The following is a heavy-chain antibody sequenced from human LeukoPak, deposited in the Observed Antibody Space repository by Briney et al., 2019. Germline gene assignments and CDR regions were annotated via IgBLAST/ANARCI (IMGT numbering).Heavy chain of an antibody. J-gene: IGHJ5*02. CDR1: RNTFTGYH. V-gene: IGHV1-2*02. Sequence: RASVKVSCKASRNTFTGYHMHWVRQAPGQGLEWMGWINLNSGGTKYAQKFQGRVTLTRDTSISTAYMELSSLRSDDTAVYYCARDRIVVAGYNWFDPWGQGTLDTVSS. CDR2: INLNSGGT. CDR3: ARDRIVVAGYNWFDP. D-gene: IGHD6-19*01.